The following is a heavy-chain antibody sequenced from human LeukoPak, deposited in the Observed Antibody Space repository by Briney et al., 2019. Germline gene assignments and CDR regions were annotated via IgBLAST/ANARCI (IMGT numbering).Heavy chain of an antibody. J-gene: IGHJ4*02. CDR2: IYYSGST. CDR1: GGSFSGYY. D-gene: IGHD5-24*01. CDR3: ARTDGYNDY. Sequence: SETLSLTCAVYGGSFSGYYWSWIRQPPGKGLEWIGYIYYSGSTNYNPSLKSRVTISVDTSKNQFSLKLSSVTAADTAVYYCARTDGYNDYWGQGTLVTVSS. V-gene: IGHV4-59*01.